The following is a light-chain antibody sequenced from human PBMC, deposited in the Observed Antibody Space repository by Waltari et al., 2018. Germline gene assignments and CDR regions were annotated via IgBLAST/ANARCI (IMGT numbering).Light chain of an antibody. CDR2: DVS. Sequence: QSALTQPRSVSGSPGQSVTISCTGTSSAVGGYNYFSLYQQHPGKAPKLMIYDVSKRPSGVPDRFSGSKSGNTASLTISGLQAEDEADYYCCSYAGSYTWVFGGGTKLTVL. J-gene: IGLJ3*02. V-gene: IGLV2-11*01. CDR3: CSYAGSYTWV. CDR1: SSAVGGYNY.